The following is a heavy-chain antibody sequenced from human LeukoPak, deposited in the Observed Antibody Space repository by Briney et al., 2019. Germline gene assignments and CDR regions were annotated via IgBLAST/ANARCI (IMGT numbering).Heavy chain of an antibody. CDR1: GFTFSSYA. V-gene: IGHV3-23*01. J-gene: IGHJ4*02. CDR2: ISGSGGST. D-gene: IGHD3-10*01. CDR3: AKDHGVRGWPRFYFDY. Sequence: GGSLRLSCAASGFTFSSYAMSWVRQAPGKGLEWVSAISGSGGSTYHADSVKGRFTISRDNSKNTLYLQMNSLRAEDTAVYYCAKDHGVRGWPRFYFDYWGQGTLVTVSS.